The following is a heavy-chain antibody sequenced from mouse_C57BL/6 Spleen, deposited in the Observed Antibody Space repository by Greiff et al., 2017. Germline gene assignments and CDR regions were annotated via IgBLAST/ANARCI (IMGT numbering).Heavy chain of an antibody. J-gene: IGHJ2*01. CDR2: IYPGDGDT. V-gene: IGHV1-82*01. D-gene: IGHD1-1*01. Sequence: QVQLQQSGPELVKPGASVTISCTASGYAFSSSWMNWVKQRPGKGLEWIGRIYPGDGDTNYNGTFKGKATLTADKAYTTAYIQLSSLTSEDSAVDFCARSVITTVVAFDYWGQGTTLTVSS. CDR1: GYAFSSSW. CDR3: ARSVITTVVAFDY.